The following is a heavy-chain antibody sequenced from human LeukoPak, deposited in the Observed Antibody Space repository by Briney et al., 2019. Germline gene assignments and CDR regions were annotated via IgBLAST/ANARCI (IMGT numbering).Heavy chain of an antibody. D-gene: IGHD3-10*01. CDR2: INHSGST. Sequence: PSETLSLTCAVYGGSFSGYYWSWIRQPPGKGLEWIGEINHSGSTNYNPSLKSRVTISVDTSKHQFSLKLSSVTAADTAVYYCASGGTGFGESKGNFDYWGQGTLVTVSS. V-gene: IGHV4-34*01. CDR3: ASGGTGFGESKGNFDY. J-gene: IGHJ4*02. CDR1: GGSFSGYY.